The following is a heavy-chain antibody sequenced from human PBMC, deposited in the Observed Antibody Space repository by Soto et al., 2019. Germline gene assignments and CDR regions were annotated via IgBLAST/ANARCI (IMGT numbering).Heavy chain of an antibody. J-gene: IGHJ4*02. CDR3: AKDQRITMVRGVHPIDY. V-gene: IGHV3-15*01. CDR2: IRSNIDGATT. D-gene: IGHD3-10*01. Sequence: PGGSLRLSCAASGFAFKYARMTWVRQAPGKGLEWVGHIRSNIDGATTAYAAPVKGRFTISRDNSKNTLYLQMNSLRAEDTAVYYCAKDQRITMVRGVHPIDYWGQGTLVTVSS. CDR1: GFAFKYAR.